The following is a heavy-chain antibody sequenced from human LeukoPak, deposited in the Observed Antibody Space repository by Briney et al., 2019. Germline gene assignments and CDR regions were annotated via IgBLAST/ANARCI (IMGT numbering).Heavy chain of an antibody. V-gene: IGHV4-39*01. CDR3: AYSTNSATDY. D-gene: IGHD2/OR15-2a*01. Sequence: SETLSLTCTVSGGSIGSWTYYWGWLRQPPGKGLEWIGTIYYGGSTYYNPSLKSRVTISVDTSKHRFSLKLTSVTAADTAVYYCAYSTNSATDYWGQGTLVTVSS. CDR2: IYYGGST. CDR1: GGSIGSWTYY. J-gene: IGHJ4*02.